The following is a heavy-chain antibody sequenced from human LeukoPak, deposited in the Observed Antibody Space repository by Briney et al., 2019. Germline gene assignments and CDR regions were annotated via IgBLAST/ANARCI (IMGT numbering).Heavy chain of an antibody. CDR1: GFTFSNSL. CDR2: IDTDGSTT. V-gene: IGHV3-74*01. CDR3: VRDRDGYNY. Sequence: GGSLRLSCAASGFTFSNSLMHWVRQVPGKRLVWVARIDTDGSTTHYADSVKGRFTIFRDNAKNTLYLQMNSLRAEDTAVYYCVRDRDGYNYWGQGTLVTVPS. D-gene: IGHD5-24*01. J-gene: IGHJ4*02.